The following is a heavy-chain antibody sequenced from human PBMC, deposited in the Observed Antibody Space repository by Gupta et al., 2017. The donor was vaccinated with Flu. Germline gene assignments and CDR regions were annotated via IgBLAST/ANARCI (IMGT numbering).Heavy chain of an antibody. V-gene: IGHV1-2*02. J-gene: IGHJ6*02. CDR1: GYTFTGYY. CDR3: ARFPNGYCSSTSCYAYYYYYGMDV. Sequence: QVQLVQSGAEVTKPGASVKVSCKASGYTFTGYYMHCVRQAPGQGLEWMGWINPNSGGTNYAQKFQGRVTMTRDTSISTAYMELSRLRSDDTAVYYCARFPNGYCSSTSCYAYYYYYGMDVWGQGTTVTVSS. D-gene: IGHD2-2*03. CDR2: INPNSGGT.